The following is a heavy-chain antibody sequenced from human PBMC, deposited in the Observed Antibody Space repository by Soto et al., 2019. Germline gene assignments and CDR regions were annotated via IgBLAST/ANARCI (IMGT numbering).Heavy chain of an antibody. CDR2: IYYSGST. Sequence: PSETLSLTCTVSGGSISSYYWSWIRQPPGKGLEWIGYIYYSGSTNYNPSLKSRVTISVDTSTSTVYMELSSLRSEDTAVYYCARDDDTMRGPFSWFDPWGQGTLVTVSS. CDR3: ARDDDTMRGPFSWFDP. D-gene: IGHD3-22*01. CDR1: GGSISSYY. J-gene: IGHJ5*02. V-gene: IGHV4-59*01.